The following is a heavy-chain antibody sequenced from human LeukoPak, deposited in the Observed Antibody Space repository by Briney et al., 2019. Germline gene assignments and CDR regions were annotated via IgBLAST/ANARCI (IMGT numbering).Heavy chain of an antibody. CDR3: ARAAPPYYDILTGYYPYNWFDP. J-gene: IGHJ5*02. CDR2: ISYSGST. CDR1: GGSISSYY. D-gene: IGHD3-9*01. V-gene: IGHV4-59*01. Sequence: PSETLSLTCTVSGGSISSYYWSWIRQPPGKGLEWIGYISYSGSTNYNPSLKSRVTISVDTSKNQFSLKLSSVTAADTAVYYCARAAPPYYDILTGYYPYNWFDPWGQGTLVTVSS.